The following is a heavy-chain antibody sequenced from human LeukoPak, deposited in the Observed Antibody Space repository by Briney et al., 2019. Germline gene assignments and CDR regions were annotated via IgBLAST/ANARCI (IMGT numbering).Heavy chain of an antibody. CDR1: GYTFTSYG. CDR2: IIPILGIA. V-gene: IGHV1-69*04. D-gene: IGHD3-3*01. CDR3: ARDGVPYYYYYMDV. J-gene: IGHJ6*03. Sequence: ASVKVSCKASGYTFTSYGISWVRQAPGQGLEWMGRIIPILGIANYAQKFQGRVTITADNSTSTAYMELSSLRSEDTAVYYCARDGVPYYYYYMDVWGKGTTVTDSS.